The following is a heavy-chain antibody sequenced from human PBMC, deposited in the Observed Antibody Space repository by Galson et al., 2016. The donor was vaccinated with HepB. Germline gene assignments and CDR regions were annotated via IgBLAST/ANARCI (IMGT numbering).Heavy chain of an antibody. CDR1: GFTFSKYS. J-gene: IGHJ4*02. Sequence: SLRLSCAASGFTFSKYSMNWVRQAPGMRLEWVSSISLSSSYIYYADSVQGPFTSTRDNAKNSLYLQMNSLIAEDTAVYYWVRDKEDSSGYFGSWGQGTLVTVAS. CDR3: VRDKEDSSGYFGS. CDR2: ISLSSSYI. V-gene: IGHV3-21*01. D-gene: IGHD3-22*01.